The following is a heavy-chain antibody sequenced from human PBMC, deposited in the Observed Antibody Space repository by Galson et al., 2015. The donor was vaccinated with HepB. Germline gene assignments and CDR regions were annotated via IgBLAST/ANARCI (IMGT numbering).Heavy chain of an antibody. V-gene: IGHV3-30*03. CDR3: ARAGGRYYGSGSYYNLVGPFDY. CDR2: ISYDGSNK. J-gene: IGHJ4*02. Sequence: SLRLSCAASGFTFSSYGMHWVRQAPGKGLEWVAVISYDGSNKYYADSVKGRFTISRDNSKNTLYLQMNSLRAEDTAVYYCARAGGRYYGSGSYYNLVGPFDYWGQGTLVTVSS. CDR1: GFTFSSYG. D-gene: IGHD3-10*01.